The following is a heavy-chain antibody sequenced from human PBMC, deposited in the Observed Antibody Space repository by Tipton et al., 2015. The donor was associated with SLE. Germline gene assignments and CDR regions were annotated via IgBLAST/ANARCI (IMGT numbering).Heavy chain of an antibody. CDR1: GYSFTSYW. Sequence: QLVQSGAEVKKPGESLRISCKGSGYSFTSYWISWVRQMPGKGLEWMGRIDPSDSYTNYSPSFQGHVTISADKSISTAYLQWSSLKASDTAMYYCARQMSGSGSYSYFDYWGQGTLVTVSS. V-gene: IGHV5-10-1*01. J-gene: IGHJ4*02. D-gene: IGHD3-10*01. CDR3: ARQMSGSGSYSYFDY. CDR2: IDPSDSYT.